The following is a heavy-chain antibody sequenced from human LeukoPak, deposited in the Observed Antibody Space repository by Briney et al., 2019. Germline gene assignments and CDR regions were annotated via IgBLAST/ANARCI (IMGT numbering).Heavy chain of an antibody. Sequence: GGSLRLSCAASGFTFSSYEMNWVRQAPGKGLEWVSYISSSGSTIYYADSVKGRFTISRDNAKNSLYLQMNSLRAEDTAVYYCARGIYSSSWRHYYYYYYMDVWGKGTTVTISS. CDR2: ISSSGSTI. D-gene: IGHD6-13*01. CDR1: GFTFSSYE. J-gene: IGHJ6*03. V-gene: IGHV3-48*03. CDR3: ARGIYSSSWRHYYYYYYMDV.